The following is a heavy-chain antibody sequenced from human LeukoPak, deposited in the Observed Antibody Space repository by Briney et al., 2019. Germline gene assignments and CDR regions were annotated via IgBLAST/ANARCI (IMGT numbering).Heavy chain of an antibody. D-gene: IGHD6-19*01. J-gene: IGHJ4*02. CDR2: IYYSGST. V-gene: IGHV4-59*01. Sequence: SETLSLTCTVSGGSISSYHWSWIRQPPGKGLEWIGYIYYSGSTNYNPSLKSRVTISVDTSKNQFSLKLSSVTAADTAVYYCARGDSSGPPGYWGQGTLVTVSS. CDR3: ARGDSSGPPGY. CDR1: GGSISSYH.